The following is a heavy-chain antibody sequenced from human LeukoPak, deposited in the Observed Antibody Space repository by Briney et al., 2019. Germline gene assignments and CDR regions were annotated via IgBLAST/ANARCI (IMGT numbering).Heavy chain of an antibody. CDR1: GGSFSGYY. Sequence: PSETLSLTCAVYGGSFSGYYWSWIRQPPGKGLEWIGEINHSGSTNYNPSLKSRVTISVDTSKNQFSLKLSSVTAADTAVYYCARVGIAAAGLKYYFDYWGQGTLVTVSS. CDR2: INHSGST. D-gene: IGHD6-13*01. J-gene: IGHJ4*02. V-gene: IGHV4-34*01. CDR3: ARVGIAAAGLKYYFDY.